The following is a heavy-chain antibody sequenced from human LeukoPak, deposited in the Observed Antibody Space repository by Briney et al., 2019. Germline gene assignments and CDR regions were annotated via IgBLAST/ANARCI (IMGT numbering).Heavy chain of an antibody. CDR1: GGSLSSGDYY. D-gene: IGHD2-2*01. J-gene: IGHJ6*03. Sequence: SQTLSLTCTVSGGSLSSGDYYWSWIRQPPGKGLEWIGYIYYSGSTYYNPSLKSRFTISVDTSKNQFSLKLSSVTAADTAVYYCARIVVVPAAITDHYYYMDVWGKGTTVTVSS. V-gene: IGHV4-30-4*01. CDR2: IYYSGST. CDR3: ARIVVVPAAITDHYYYMDV.